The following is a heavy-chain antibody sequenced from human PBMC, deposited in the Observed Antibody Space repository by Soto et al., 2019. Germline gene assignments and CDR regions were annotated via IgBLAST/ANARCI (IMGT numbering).Heavy chain of an antibody. D-gene: IGHD4-4*01. Sequence: QVQLVQSGAEVKKPGSSVKVSCKASGGTFSTYTITWVRQAPGQGLEWMGRIIPIIGIINYAQKFQGRVTISADKFTGTAYMELTGLRSDDTAVYYCAGDPDSHYIDSQASSYPWGQGTLVTVSS. V-gene: IGHV1-69*08. CDR3: AGDPDSHYIDSQASSYP. CDR1: GGTFSTYT. CDR2: IIPIIGII. J-gene: IGHJ5*02.